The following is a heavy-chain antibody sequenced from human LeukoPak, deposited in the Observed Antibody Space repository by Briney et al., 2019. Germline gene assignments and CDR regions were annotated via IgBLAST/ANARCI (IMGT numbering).Heavy chain of an antibody. Sequence: GGSLRLSCAASGFTFSSYAMSWVRQAPGKGLEWVSGISGSGGTKYYADSVKGRFTISRDHSKKTLYLQMNSLRAEDTAIYYCAKEGGYRYLPPYYYYMDVWGKGATVTVSS. J-gene: IGHJ6*03. D-gene: IGHD5-18*01. CDR3: AKEGGYRYLPPYYYYMDV. V-gene: IGHV3-23*01. CDR1: GFTFSSYA. CDR2: ISGSGGTK.